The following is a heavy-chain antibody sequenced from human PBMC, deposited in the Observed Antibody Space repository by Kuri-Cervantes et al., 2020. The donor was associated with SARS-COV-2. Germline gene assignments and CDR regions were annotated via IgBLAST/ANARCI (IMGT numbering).Heavy chain of an antibody. J-gene: IGHJ6*02. CDR1: GGSFSGYY. Sequence: ESLKISCAVYGGSFSGYYWSWIRQPPGKGLEWIGEINHSGSTNYNPSLKSRVTISVDTSKNQFSLKLSSVTAADTAVYYCARFYGGYYYYYGMDVWGQGTTVTVSS. D-gene: IGHD4-23*01. CDR2: INHSGST. V-gene: IGHV4-34*01. CDR3: ARFYGGYYYYYGMDV.